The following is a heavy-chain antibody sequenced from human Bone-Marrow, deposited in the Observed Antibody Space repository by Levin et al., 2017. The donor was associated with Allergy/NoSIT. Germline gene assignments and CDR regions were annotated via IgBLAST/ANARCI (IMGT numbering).Heavy chain of an antibody. Sequence: PGGSLRLSCTFSGLTFLNHAAHWVRLVPGKGLEWVSGFHWRTGGTGYADSVKGRFTISRDSAKMSLFLEMNSLRAEDTALYYCTIDLTPGGADVWGHGTAVSVSS. CDR3: TIDLTPGGADV. J-gene: IGHJ6*02. CDR2: FHWRTGGT. V-gene: IGHV3-9*01. CDR1: GLTFLNHA. D-gene: IGHD1-26*01.